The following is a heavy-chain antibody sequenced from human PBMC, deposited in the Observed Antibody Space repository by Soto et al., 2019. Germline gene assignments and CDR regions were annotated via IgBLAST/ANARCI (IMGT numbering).Heavy chain of an antibody. D-gene: IGHD1-7*01. CDR2: IYYSGST. J-gene: IGHJ5*02. CDR1: GGSISSGGYY. CDR3: ARDRITGTTLAWFDP. Sequence: QVQLQESGPGLVKPSQTLSLTCTVSGGSISSGGYYWSLIRQHPGKGLEWIGYIYYSGSTYYNPSLKSRVIISVDTSKNQFSLKLSSVTSADTAVYYCARDRITGTTLAWFDPWGQGTLVTVSS. V-gene: IGHV4-31*03.